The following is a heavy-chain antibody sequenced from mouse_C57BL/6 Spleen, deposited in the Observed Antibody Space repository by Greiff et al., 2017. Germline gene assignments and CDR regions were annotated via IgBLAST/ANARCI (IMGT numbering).Heavy chain of an antibody. V-gene: IGHV1-50*01. J-gene: IGHJ2*01. CDR2: IDPSDSYT. CDR1: GYTFTSYW. CDR3: ARGFDY. Sequence: VQLQQSGAELVKPGASVKLSCKASGYTFTSYWMQWVNQRPGQGLEWIGEIDPSDSYTNYNQKFKGKATLTVDTSASTAYMQLSSLTSEDSAVYYCARGFDYWGQGTTLTVSS.